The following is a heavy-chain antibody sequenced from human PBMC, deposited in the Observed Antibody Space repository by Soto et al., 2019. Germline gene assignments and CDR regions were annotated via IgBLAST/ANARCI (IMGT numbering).Heavy chain of an antibody. Sequence: QVQLVESGGGVVQPGRSLRLSCAASGFTFSSYGMHWVLQAPGKGLEWVAVIWYDGSNKYYADSVKGRFTISRDNSKNTLYLHMNRLRAEDTAVYYSARGGGSTLGWELLPPSLSDGMDVWGQGTTVTVSS. CDR3: ARGGGSTLGWELLPPSLSDGMDV. CDR2: IWYDGSNK. D-gene: IGHD1-26*01. J-gene: IGHJ6*02. CDR1: GFTFSSYG. V-gene: IGHV3-33*01.